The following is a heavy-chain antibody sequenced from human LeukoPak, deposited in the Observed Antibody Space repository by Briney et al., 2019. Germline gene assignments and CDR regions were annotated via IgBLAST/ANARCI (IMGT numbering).Heavy chain of an antibody. J-gene: IGHJ5*02. CDR3: ARGRFTAIRWFDP. CDR1: GGSISSYY. CDR2: IHYSGST. V-gene: IGHV4-59*01. D-gene: IGHD2-2*02. Sequence: SETLSLTCTVSGGSISSYYWSWIRQPPGKELEWIGYIHYSGSTNYNPSLKSRVTISVDTSKNQFSLKLSSVTAADTAVYYCARGRFTAIRWFDPWGQGTLVTVSS.